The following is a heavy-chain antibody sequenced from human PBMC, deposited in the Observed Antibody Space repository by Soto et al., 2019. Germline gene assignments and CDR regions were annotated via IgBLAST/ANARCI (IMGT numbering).Heavy chain of an antibody. D-gene: IGHD3-16*02. CDR3: ARVKSDYVWGSYRYYFDY. CDR1: GGSISSYY. V-gene: IGHV4-59*01. CDR2: IYYSGST. Sequence: SGTLSLTCTVSGGSISSYYWSWIRQPPGKGLEWIGYIYYSGSTNYNPSLKSRVTISVDTSKNQFSLKLSSVTAADTAVYYCARVKSDYVWGSYRYYFDYWGQGTLVTVSS. J-gene: IGHJ4*02.